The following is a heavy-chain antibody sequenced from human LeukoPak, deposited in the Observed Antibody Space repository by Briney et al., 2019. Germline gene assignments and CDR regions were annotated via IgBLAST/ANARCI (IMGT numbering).Heavy chain of an antibody. CDR2: ISGSDAST. J-gene: IGHJ5*02. CDR1: GFTFSSYA. D-gene: IGHD3-10*01. CDR3: AKDVTYYFGSGSNPNWFDP. V-gene: IGHV3-23*01. Sequence: GGSLRLSCAASGFTFSSYAMSWVRQTPGKGLEWVSGISGSDASTYHTDSVKGRFTISRDNSKNTLYLHMNSLRAEDTAVYYCAKDVTYYFGSGSNPNWFDPWGQGTLVTVSS.